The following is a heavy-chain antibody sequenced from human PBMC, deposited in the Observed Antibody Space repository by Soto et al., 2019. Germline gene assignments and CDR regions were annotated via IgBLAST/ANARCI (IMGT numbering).Heavy chain of an antibody. CDR3: ARDSSCRHSV. V-gene: IGHV4-61*01. D-gene: IGHD2-2*01. Sequence: SATLSLTCTVSGGSLRSGSYYWSWIRQPPGKGLEWIGYIYHGGATTYNASLKSRVTISVDTSKNQFFLKVNSVTAADTAVDVGARDSSCRHSVWGQGKPVTGS. CDR1: GGSLRSGSYY. J-gene: IGHJ4*02. CDR2: IYHGGAT.